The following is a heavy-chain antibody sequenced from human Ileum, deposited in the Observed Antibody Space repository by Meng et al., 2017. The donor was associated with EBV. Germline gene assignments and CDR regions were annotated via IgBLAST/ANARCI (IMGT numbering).Heavy chain of an antibody. Sequence: QHTFKESVPPLLTPTQTPPRPCSFAGFSLSTNGVGVSWIRQPPGTALEWLALIYYDDYQRYIPSLKTRLNITRVTSKSQVVLAMTNMDPVDTATYYCAHKPSGEDFFDYWGQGTLVTVSS. V-gene: IGHV2-5*02. CDR3: AHKPSGEDFFDY. D-gene: IGHD3-16*01. J-gene: IGHJ4*02. CDR1: GFSLSTNGVG. CDR2: IYYDDYQ.